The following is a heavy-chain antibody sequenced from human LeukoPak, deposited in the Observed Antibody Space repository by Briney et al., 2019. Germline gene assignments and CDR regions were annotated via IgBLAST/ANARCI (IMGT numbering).Heavy chain of an antibody. Sequence: WGSLRLAWAASGVTVSNNYVNWVRHAPGKGLEWVSVIYSGGSTYYDASVQGRFTISRDNSKNPMYLQMNSLRAEDTAVYYCARGQRAAAGFDSWGQGTLVTVSS. CDR1: GVTVSNNY. J-gene: IGHJ4*02. CDR3: ARGQRAAAGFDS. CDR2: IYSGGST. V-gene: IGHV3-53*01. D-gene: IGHD6-13*01.